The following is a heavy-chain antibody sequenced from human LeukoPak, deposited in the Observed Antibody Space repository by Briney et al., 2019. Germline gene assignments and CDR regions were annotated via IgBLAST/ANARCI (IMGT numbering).Heavy chain of an antibody. CDR1: GYTFTSYG. D-gene: IGHD4-23*01. Sequence: GASVKVSCKASGYTFTSYGISWVRQARGQGLEWMGWISAYNGNTNYAQKLQGRVTMTTDTSTSTAYMELRSLRSDDTAVYYCARGDYGGNSGRLGYWGQGTLVTVSS. CDR3: ARGDYGGNSGRLGY. V-gene: IGHV1-18*01. J-gene: IGHJ4*02. CDR2: ISAYNGNT.